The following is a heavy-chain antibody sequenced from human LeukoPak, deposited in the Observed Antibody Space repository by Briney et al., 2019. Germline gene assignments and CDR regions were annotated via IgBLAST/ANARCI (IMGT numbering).Heavy chain of an antibody. CDR3: AASGAFDI. Sequence: SVKVSCKASGGTFSSYAISWVRQAPGQGLEWMGRIIPILGIANYAQKFQSRVTITADKSTSTAYMELSSLRAEDTAVYYCAASGAFDIWGQGTMVTVSS. D-gene: IGHD3-10*01. V-gene: IGHV1-69*04. CDR2: IIPILGIA. J-gene: IGHJ3*02. CDR1: GGTFSSYA.